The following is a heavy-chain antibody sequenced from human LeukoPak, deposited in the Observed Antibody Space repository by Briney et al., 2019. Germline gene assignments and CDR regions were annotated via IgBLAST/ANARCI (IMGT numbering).Heavy chain of an antibody. V-gene: IGHV4-59*05. CDR1: GGSIRSYY. CDR2: IYYSGST. D-gene: IGHD5-12*01. Sequence: PSETLSLTCTVSGGSIRSYYWSWIRQPPGKGLEWIGSIYYSGSTYYNPSLKSRVTISVDTSKNQFSLKLSSVTAADTAVYYRASQGADPPYSGYEYPYYYYMDVWGKGTTVTVSS. CDR3: ASQGADPPYSGYEYPYYYYMDV. J-gene: IGHJ6*03.